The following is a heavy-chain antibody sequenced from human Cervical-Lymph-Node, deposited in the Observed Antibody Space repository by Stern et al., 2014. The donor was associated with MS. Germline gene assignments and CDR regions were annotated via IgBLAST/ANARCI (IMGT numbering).Heavy chain of an antibody. J-gene: IGHJ4*02. CDR2: IHLIGDT. Sequence: VQLEESGPGLVRTLETLSLTCSVSGGSLSSYYWRWMRQPAGQGLEWIGRIHLIGDTNYSPSLEVRLAMSVDPSRIQFSLGPTSVTAADTATYYCARVRGHASGWRYFANWGQGMLIIVSS. D-gene: IGHD6-19*01. CDR3: ARVRGHASGWRYFAN. CDR1: GGSLSSYY. V-gene: IGHV4-4*07.